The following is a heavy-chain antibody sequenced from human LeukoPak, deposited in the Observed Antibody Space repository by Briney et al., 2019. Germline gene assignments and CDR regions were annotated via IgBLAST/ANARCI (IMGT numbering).Heavy chain of an antibody. CDR3: ARVARSMSSSSEDS. J-gene: IGHJ4*02. CDR2: IYTSGST. Sequence: SETLSLTCTVSGGSIGTGSYYWNWNRQPAGKGLEWIGRIYTSGSTNYNPSLKSRVTLSVDTSKNQFSLKLNSVTAADTAVYYCARVARSMSSSSEDSWGQGTLVTVSS. CDR1: GGSIGTGSYY. D-gene: IGHD6-13*01. V-gene: IGHV4-61*02.